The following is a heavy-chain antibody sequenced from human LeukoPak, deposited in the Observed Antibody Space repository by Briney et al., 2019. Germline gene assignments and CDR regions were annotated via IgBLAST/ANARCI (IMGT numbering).Heavy chain of an antibody. J-gene: IGHJ5*02. Sequence: GGSLRLSCAASGFTLSKYDIHWVRQPTGTGLEWVSSLGSAGDADCPGSGKGRFTISREQAKNSWCLQMKSLRAGDTAVYYCARGVDGFDPWGQGTLVTVSS. V-gene: IGHV3-13*01. CDR3: ARGVDGFDP. CDR1: GFTLSKYD. CDR2: LGSAGDA.